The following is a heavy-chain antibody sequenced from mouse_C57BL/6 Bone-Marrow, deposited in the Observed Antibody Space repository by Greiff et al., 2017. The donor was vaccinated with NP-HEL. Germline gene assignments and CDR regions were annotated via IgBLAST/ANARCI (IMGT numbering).Heavy chain of an antibody. CDR1: GYTFTSYG. Sequence: QVQLQQSGAELARPGASVKLSCKASGYTFTSYGISWVKQRTGQGLEWIGEIYPRSGNTYYNEKFKGKATLTADKSSSTAYMELRSLTSEDSAVYFCAATVPVDYWGQGTTLTVTS. D-gene: IGHD1-1*01. CDR3: AATVPVDY. J-gene: IGHJ2*01. V-gene: IGHV1-81*01. CDR2: IYPRSGNT.